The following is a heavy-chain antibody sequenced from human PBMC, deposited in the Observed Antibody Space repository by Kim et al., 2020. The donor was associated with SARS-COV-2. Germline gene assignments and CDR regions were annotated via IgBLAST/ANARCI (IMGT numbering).Heavy chain of an antibody. CDR2: ISYDGSNK. Sequence: GGSLRLSCAASGFTFSSYGMHWVRQAPGKGLEWVAVISYDGSNKYYADSVKGRFTISRDNSKNTLYLQMNSLRAEDTAVYYCETSGDPMVRGVIAYYYGMDVWGQGTTVTVSS. D-gene: IGHD3-10*01. CDR1: GFTFSSYG. CDR3: ETSGDPMVRGVIAYYYGMDV. V-gene: IGHV3-33*05. J-gene: IGHJ6*02.